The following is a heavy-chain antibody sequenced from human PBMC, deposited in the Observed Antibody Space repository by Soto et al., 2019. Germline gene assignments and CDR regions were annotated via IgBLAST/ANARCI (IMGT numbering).Heavy chain of an antibody. J-gene: IGHJ6*02. V-gene: IGHV3-21*01. CDR1: GFTFSSYS. CDR2: ISSSSSYI. CDR3: AIVNSDYYYYGMDV. D-gene: IGHD1-1*01. Sequence: EVQLVESGGGLVKPGGSLRLSCAASGFTFSSYSMNWVRQAPGKGLEWVSSISSSSSYIYYADSVKGRFTISRDNAKNSLYLQMNSLRAEDTAVYYCAIVNSDYYYYGMDVWGQGTTVTVSS.